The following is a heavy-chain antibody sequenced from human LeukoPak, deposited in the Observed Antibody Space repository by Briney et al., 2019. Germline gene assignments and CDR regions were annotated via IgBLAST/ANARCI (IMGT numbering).Heavy chain of an antibody. J-gene: IGHJ4*02. CDR1: GFSFSSYW. D-gene: IGHD2-21*01. CDR3: ASGRDWQKRNTSIDY. CDR2: IKQDGSEK. V-gene: IGHV3-7*01. Sequence: PGGSLRLSCAASGFSFSSYWMTWVRQAPGKGLEWVANIKQDGSEKNYVDSVKGRFTISRDNAKNSLYLQMNSLRAEDTAIYYCASGRDWQKRNTSIDYWGQGTLVTVSS.